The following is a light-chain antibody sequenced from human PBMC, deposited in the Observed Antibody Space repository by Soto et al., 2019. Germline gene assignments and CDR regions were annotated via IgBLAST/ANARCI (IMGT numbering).Light chain of an antibody. Sequence: QSALTQPASVSGSPGQSITISCTGTSSDVGGYNYVSWYQQHPGKAPKLMIYDVSNRPSGVSNSFSGSKSGNTASLTISGLQAEDEADYYCSSYTSSSTLLDVFGTGTKVTVL. CDR2: DVS. V-gene: IGLV2-14*01. CDR3: SSYTSSSTLLDV. CDR1: SSDVGGYNY. J-gene: IGLJ1*01.